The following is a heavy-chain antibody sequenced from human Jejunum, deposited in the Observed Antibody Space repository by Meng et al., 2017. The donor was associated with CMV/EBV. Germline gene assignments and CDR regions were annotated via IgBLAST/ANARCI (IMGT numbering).Heavy chain of an antibody. D-gene: IGHD6-19*01. CDR3: ARVLVAGRAEFHY. Sequence: KAAGYTLTTYQMHWLRQAPGQGPEWMGIINPAGGGTNYARKFQGRVTMTRDTSTNTVYLELSSLRSDDTAVYYCARVLVAGRAEFHYWGQGTLVTVSS. CDR2: INPAGGGT. CDR1: GYTLTTYQ. J-gene: IGHJ4*02. V-gene: IGHV1-46*01.